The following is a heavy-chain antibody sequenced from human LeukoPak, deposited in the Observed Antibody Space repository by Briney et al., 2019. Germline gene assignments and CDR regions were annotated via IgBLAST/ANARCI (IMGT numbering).Heavy chain of an antibody. CDR2: ISFDGSNK. V-gene: IGHV3-30-3*01. CDR1: GFTFSSYA. CDR3: ARDYNREFDY. Sequence: GGSLRLSCAASGFTFSSYAMHWVRQAPGKGLEWVTIISFDGSNKYYADSVKGRFTISRDNSKNTLYLQMNSLRAEDTAVYYCARDYNREFDYWGQGTLVTVSS. D-gene: IGHD1-1*01. J-gene: IGHJ4*02.